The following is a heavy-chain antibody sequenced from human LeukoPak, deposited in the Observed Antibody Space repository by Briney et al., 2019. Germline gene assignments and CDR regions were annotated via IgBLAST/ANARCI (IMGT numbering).Heavy chain of an antibody. CDR2: FYYSGST. D-gene: IGHD2-8*02. Sequence: SEPQSLTCTLSVDPNSSSSYYCAWIRQPPGKVLDWLGSFYYSGSTYYNPSLKSRVTMSVDTSKNQLSLKLSSVTAADTAVYYCARHGGVGVIPDFDYWGPGTLVTVSS. CDR3: ARHGGVGVIPDFDY. V-gene: IGHV4-39*01. J-gene: IGHJ4*02. CDR1: VDPNSSSSYY.